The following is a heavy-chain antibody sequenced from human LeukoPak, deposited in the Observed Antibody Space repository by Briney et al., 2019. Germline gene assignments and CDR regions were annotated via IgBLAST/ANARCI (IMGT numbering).Heavy chain of an antibody. J-gene: IGHJ4*02. V-gene: IGHV4-59*01. D-gene: IGHD5-12*01. CDR1: GGSISSYY. Sequence: SETLSLTCTVSGGSISSYYWSWIRQPPGKGLEWIGYIYYSGSTNYNPSLKSRVTISVDTSKNQFSLKLSSVTAADTAVYYCARGPSGYHNTGGQGTLVTVSS. CDR2: IYYSGST. CDR3: ARGPSGYHNT.